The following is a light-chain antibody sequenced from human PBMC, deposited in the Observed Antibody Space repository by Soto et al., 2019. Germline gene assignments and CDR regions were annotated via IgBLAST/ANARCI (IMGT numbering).Light chain of an antibody. CDR1: RSISTH. CDR3: QHYNSYSEA. J-gene: IGKJ1*01. V-gene: IGKV1-39*01. Sequence: DIQMTQPPSSLSASVGDRVTITSRASRSISTHLNWYQQKAGKAPHILIFAASTLHSGVPSRFRGSGSGTEFTLTISRLQPDDFETYYCQHYNSYSEAFGQGTKVDIK. CDR2: AAS.